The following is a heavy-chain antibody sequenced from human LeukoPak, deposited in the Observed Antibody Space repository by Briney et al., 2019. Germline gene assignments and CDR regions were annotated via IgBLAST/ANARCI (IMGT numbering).Heavy chain of an antibody. Sequence: ASVKVSCKASGYTFTGYYMHWVRQAPGQGLEWMGWIDPNSGGTNFAQKFQGRVTMTRDTSISTTYMELSRLRSDDTAVYYCARVDAGEGGYSYGFDYWGQGTLVTVSS. CDR2: IDPNSGGT. D-gene: IGHD5-18*01. CDR1: GYTFTGYY. V-gene: IGHV1-2*02. J-gene: IGHJ4*02. CDR3: ARVDAGEGGYSYGFDY.